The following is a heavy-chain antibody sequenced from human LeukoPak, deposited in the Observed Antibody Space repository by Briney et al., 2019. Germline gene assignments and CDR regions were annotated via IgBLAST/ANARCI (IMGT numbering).Heavy chain of an antibody. CDR2: ISGSGART. V-gene: IGHV3-23*01. J-gene: IGHJ3*02. CDR3: ARPTKTAMVNGAFDI. CDR1: GFTFSIYA. Sequence: GGSLRLSCAASGFTFSIYAMSCVRHAPGEGLEWVSAISGSGARTYSADSVKGRFIIPRDNSKNTLYLQMSSLRAEDTAVYYCARPTKTAMVNGAFDIWGQGTMVTVPS. D-gene: IGHD5-18*01.